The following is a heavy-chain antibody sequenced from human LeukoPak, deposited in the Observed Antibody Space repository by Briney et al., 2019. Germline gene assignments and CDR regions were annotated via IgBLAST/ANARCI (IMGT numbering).Heavy chain of an antibody. CDR2: ISSSSSYI. Sequence: PGGSLRLSCAASGFTFSSYSMNWVRQAPGKGLEWVSSISSSSSYIYYADSVKGRFTISRDNAKNSLDLQMNSLRDEDTAVYYCARVGCRGGSCPSRASFYYDMDVWGLGTTVTVSS. J-gene: IGHJ6*02. CDR3: ARVGCRGGSCPSRASFYYDMDV. D-gene: IGHD2-15*01. CDR1: GFTFSSYS. V-gene: IGHV3-21*01.